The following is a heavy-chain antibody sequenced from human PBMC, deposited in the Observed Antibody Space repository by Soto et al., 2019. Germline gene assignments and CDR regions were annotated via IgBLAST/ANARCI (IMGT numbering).Heavy chain of an antibody. Sequence: GGSLRLSCAASGFTFSNAWMSWVRQAPGKGLEWVGRIKSKTDGRTKDYAAPVKGRFTSSRDDSKNTLYLQMNSLKTEDTAVYYCTAFSYYDFWSCYHGDCWGQGTLVTVSS. CDR1: GFTFSNAW. J-gene: IGHJ4*02. CDR2: IKSKTDGRTK. V-gene: IGHV3-15*01. CDR3: TAFSYYDFWSCYHGDC. D-gene: IGHD3-3*01.